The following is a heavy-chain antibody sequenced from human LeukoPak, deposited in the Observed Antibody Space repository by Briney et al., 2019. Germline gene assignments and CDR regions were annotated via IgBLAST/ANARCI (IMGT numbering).Heavy chain of an antibody. Sequence: GGSLRLSCAASGFTFSSYSMNWVRQAPGKGLEWVSSISSSSSYIYYADSVKGRFTISRDNAKNSLYLQMNSLRAEDTAVYYCAKSGGHNWYFDLWGRGTLVTVSS. J-gene: IGHJ2*01. CDR2: ISSSSSYI. D-gene: IGHD4-23*01. CDR3: AKSGGHNWYFDL. CDR1: GFTFSSYS. V-gene: IGHV3-21*04.